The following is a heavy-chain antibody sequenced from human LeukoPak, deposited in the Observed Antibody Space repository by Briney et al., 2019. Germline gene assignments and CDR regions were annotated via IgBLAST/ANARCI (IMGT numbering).Heavy chain of an antibody. CDR1: GFTFNTYA. Sequence: PGGSLRLSCAASGFTFNTYAMNWVRQAPGRGLEWVSSISSSSSSIYYADSVKGRFTISRDNAKNSLYLQMDSLRAEDTAVYYCASVIVVVSAALPLWGQGALVTVSS. D-gene: IGHD2-2*01. CDR3: ASVIVVVSAALPL. V-gene: IGHV3-21*01. J-gene: IGHJ4*02. CDR2: ISSSSSSI.